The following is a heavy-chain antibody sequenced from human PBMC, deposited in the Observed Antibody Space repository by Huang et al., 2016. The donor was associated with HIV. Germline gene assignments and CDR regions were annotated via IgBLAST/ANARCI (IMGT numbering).Heavy chain of an antibody. CDR2: INHSGST. CDR1: GGSFSGSY. CDR3: ARGQGGYYYYYMDV. V-gene: IGHV4-34*01. J-gene: IGHJ6*03. Sequence: QVQLQQWGAGLLRPSETLSLTCAVYGGSFSGSYGTWIRQPPGKGLEWIGEINHSGSTNYNPSLKSRVTISVDTSRNQFSLTLTSVTAADTAVYYCARGQGGYYYYYMDVWGKGTTVTVSS.